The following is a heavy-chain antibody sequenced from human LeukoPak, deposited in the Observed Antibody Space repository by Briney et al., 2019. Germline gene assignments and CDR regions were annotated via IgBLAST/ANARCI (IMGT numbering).Heavy chain of an antibody. J-gene: IGHJ3*02. CDR1: GYTLTELS. D-gene: IGHD3-22*01. CDR2: FDPEDGET. CDR3: AAVKTYYYDTSGYYFPLNAFDI. V-gene: IGHV1-24*01. Sequence: ASVKVSCKASGYTLTELSMHWVRQAPGKGLEWMGGFDPEDGETIYAQKFQGRVTMTEDTSTDTAYMELSSLRSEDTAVYYCAAVKTYYYDTSGYYFPLNAFDIWGQGTMVTVSS.